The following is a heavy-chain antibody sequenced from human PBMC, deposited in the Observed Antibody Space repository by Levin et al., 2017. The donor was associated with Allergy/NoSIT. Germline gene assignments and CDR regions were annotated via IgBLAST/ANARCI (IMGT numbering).Heavy chain of an antibody. D-gene: IGHD3-22*01. V-gene: IGHV3-7*01. Sequence: GESLKISCAASGFTFSSYWMSWVRQAPGKGLEWVANIKQDGSEKYYVDSVKGRFTISRDNAKNSLYLQMNSLRAEDTAVYYCARDRGRRHYYDSSEDALSYWGQGTLVTVSS. J-gene: IGHJ4*02. CDR3: ARDRGRRHYYDSSEDALSY. CDR2: IKQDGSEK. CDR1: GFTFSSYW.